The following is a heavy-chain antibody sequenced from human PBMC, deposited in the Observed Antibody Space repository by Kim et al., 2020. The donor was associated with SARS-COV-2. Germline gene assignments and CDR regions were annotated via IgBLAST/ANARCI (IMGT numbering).Heavy chain of an antibody. Sequence: SSSTIYYADSWKGRCTIARENAKNSLYLQMSSLRAEDTAVYYCAILGGSDYWGQGTLVTVSS. D-gene: IGHD3-16*01. V-gene: IGHV3-48*01. CDR2: SSSTI. J-gene: IGHJ4*02. CDR3: AILGGSDY.